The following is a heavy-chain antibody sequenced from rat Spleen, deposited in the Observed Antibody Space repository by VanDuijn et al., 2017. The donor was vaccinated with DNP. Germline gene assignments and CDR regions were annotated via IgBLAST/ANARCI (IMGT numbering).Heavy chain of an antibody. D-gene: IGHD3-2*01. CDR3: ARGPNYFDY. CDR1: GFNFNDYW. Sequence: EVKLVESGGGLVQPGRSLKLSCAASGFNFNDYWMGWVRQAPGKGLEWVGKINKDSSTINYTPSLRERFTISRDNAQNSLYLQMNTLGSEDTALYYCARGPNYFDYWGQGVMVTVSS. J-gene: IGHJ2*01. V-gene: IGHV4-2*01. CDR2: INKDSSTI.